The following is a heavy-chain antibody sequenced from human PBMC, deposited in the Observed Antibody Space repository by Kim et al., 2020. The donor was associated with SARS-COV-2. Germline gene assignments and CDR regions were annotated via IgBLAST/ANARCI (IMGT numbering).Heavy chain of an antibody. CDR1: GFTFSSYS. CDR2: ISSSSSYI. J-gene: IGHJ6*02. CDR3: ARVPYSSGWYGDYYYYGMDV. Sequence: GGSLRLSCAASGFTFSSYSMNWVRQAPGKGLEWVSSISSSSSYIYYADSVKGRFTISRDNAKNSLYLQMNSLRAEDTAVYYCARVPYSSGWYGDYYYYGMDVWGQGTTVTVSS. D-gene: IGHD6-19*01. V-gene: IGHV3-21*01.